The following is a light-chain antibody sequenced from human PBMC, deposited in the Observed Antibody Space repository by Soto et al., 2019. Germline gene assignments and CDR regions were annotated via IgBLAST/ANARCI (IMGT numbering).Light chain of an antibody. CDR3: QQRSNWIT. V-gene: IGKV3D-20*02. CDR2: DAS. CDR1: QSVGSSY. J-gene: IGKJ5*01. Sequence: EVVLTQSPGTLSLSPGERATLSCRASQSVGSSYLAWYQQKPGQAPRLLIYDASNRATGIPARFSGSGSGTDFTLTISSLEPEDFAVYYCQQRSNWITFGQGTLLEIK.